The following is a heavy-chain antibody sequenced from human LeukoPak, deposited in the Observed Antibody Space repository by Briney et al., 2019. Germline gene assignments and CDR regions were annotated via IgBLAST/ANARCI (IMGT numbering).Heavy chain of an antibody. CDR1: GFTFSSYA. Sequence: PGGSLRLSCAASGFTFSSYAMSWVRQAPGKGLEWVSSISSSGGSTFYADSVRGRFTISRDNSKNTLYLQMNSLRAEDTAVYYCAKGRDTGRQYYFDYWGQGTLVTVSS. CDR2: ISSSGGST. J-gene: IGHJ4*02. CDR3: AKGRDTGRQYYFDY. D-gene: IGHD5-18*01. V-gene: IGHV3-23*01.